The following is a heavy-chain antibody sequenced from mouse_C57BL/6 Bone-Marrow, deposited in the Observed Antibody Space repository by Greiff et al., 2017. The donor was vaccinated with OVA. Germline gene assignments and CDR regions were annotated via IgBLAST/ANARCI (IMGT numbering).Heavy chain of an antibody. CDR2: IYPGDGDT. Sequence: VQLQESGAELVKPGASVKISCKASGYAFSSYWMNWVKQRPGKGLEWIGQIYPGDGDTNYNGKFKGKATLTADKSSSTAYMQLSSLTSEDSAVYFCARSGGYGSSFSWFAYWGQGTLVTVSA. D-gene: IGHD1-1*01. V-gene: IGHV1-80*01. J-gene: IGHJ3*01. CDR3: ARSGGYGSSFSWFAY. CDR1: GYAFSSYW.